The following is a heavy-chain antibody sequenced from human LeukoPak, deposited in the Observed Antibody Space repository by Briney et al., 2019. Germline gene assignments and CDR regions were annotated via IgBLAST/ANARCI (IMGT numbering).Heavy chain of an antibody. V-gene: IGHV3-15*01. J-gene: IGHJ4*02. CDR1: GFTFSNAW. CDR3: TTKGWFGELLGSKQPLQNNYFDY. Sequence: PGGSLRLSCAASGFTFSNAWMSWVRQAPGKGLEWVGRIKSKTDGGTTDYAAPVKGRFTISRDDSKNTLYLQMNSLKTEDTAVYYCTTKGWFGELLGSKQPLQNNYFDYWGQGTLVTVSS. D-gene: IGHD3-10*01. CDR2: IKSKTDGGTT.